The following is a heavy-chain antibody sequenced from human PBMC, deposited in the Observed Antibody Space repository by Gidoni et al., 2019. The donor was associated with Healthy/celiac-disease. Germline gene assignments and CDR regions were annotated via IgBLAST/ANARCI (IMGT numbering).Heavy chain of an antibody. CDR3: VKIGGWGSSSWYTLLGYYYGMDV. J-gene: IGHJ6*02. CDR2: ISSNGGST. V-gene: IGHV3-64D*06. D-gene: IGHD6-13*01. CDR1: GFTFSRYA. Sequence: EVQLVESGGGLVQPGGSLRLSCSASGFTFSRYAMQWVRQAPGKGLEYVSAISSNGGSTYDADSVKGRFTISRDNSKNTLYLQMSSLRAEDTAVYYCVKIGGWGSSSWYTLLGYYYGMDVWGQGTTVTVSS.